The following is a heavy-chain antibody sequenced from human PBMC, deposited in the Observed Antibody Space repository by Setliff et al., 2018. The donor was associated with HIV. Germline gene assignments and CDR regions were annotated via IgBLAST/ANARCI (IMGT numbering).Heavy chain of an antibody. CDR1: YYSIRSEYY. V-gene: IGHV4-38-2*02. Sequence: SETLSLTCTVSYYSIRSEYYWGWVRQPPGKGLEWIGSLYQSGSAYYNPPLKSRVTMSVDTSKDQFSLRLRSVTAVDTAVYYCVRLNTFILYTDYWGQGILVTVSS. CDR2: LYQSGSA. J-gene: IGHJ4*02. D-gene: IGHD3-16*01. CDR3: VRLNTFILYTDY.